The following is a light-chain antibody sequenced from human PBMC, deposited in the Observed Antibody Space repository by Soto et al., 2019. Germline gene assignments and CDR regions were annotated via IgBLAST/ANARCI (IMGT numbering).Light chain of an antibody. V-gene: IGKV3-11*01. CDR3: QQRSNWPPT. CDR2: DAS. CDR1: QSVSSY. Sequence: EIVFTQSPATLSLSPGERATLSCSASQSVSSYLAWYQQKPGQAPRLLVYDASNRATGIPARFSGSGSGTVFTLTISSLEPEDFAVYYCQQRSNWPPTFGGRTKLEIK. J-gene: IGKJ4*01.